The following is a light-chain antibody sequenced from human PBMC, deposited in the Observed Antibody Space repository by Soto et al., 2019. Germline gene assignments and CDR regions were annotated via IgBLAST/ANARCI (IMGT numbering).Light chain of an antibody. V-gene: IGLV2-14*01. J-gene: IGLJ2*01. CDR1: SSDVGGYNY. CDR2: DVS. Sequence: QSVLTQPASVSGSPGQSITISCTGTSSDVGGYNYVSWYQQHPGKAPKLMIYDVSNRPSGVSNRFSGSKSGNTASLTISGLQADDEADYYCSSYTSSSPLVFGGGTKLPVL. CDR3: SSYTSSSPLV.